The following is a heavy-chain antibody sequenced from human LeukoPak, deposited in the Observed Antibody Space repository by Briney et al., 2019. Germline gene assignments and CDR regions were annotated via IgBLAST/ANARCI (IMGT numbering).Heavy chain of an antibody. V-gene: IGHV4-59*11. CDR1: GGCISSHY. CDR2: IYYSGST. J-gene: IGHJ4*02. D-gene: IGHD1-26*01. CDR3: ARGQWELPYYFDY. Sequence: SETLSLTCTVSGGCISSHYWSWIRQPPGKGLEWIGYIYYSGSTNYNPSLKSRVTISVDTSKNQFSLKLSSVTAADTAVYYCARGQWELPYYFDYWGQGTLVTVSS.